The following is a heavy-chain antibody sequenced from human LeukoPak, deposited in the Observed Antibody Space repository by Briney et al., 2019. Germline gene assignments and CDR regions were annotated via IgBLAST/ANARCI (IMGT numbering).Heavy chain of an antibody. Sequence: SVKVSCKASRGTFSSYAISWVRQAPGQGLEWMGGIIPIFGTANYAQKFQGRVKITADESTSTAYMELSRLRSDDTAVYYCARVTGYSYGYDYYYYMDVWGKGTTVTVSS. CDR3: ARVTGYSYGYDYYYYMDV. D-gene: IGHD5-18*01. V-gene: IGHV1-69*13. J-gene: IGHJ6*03. CDR2: IIPIFGTA. CDR1: RGTFSSYA.